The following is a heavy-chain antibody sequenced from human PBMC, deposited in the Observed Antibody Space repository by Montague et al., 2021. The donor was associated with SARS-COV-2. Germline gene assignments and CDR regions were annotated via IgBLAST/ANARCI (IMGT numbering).Heavy chain of an antibody. J-gene: IGHJ6*02. V-gene: IGHV3-21*01. CDR2: VSSSSSYI. CDR3: ARGPYSSDQLFHYYYGMDV. CDR1: GFTFSSYS. Sequence: SLRLSCAASGFTFSSYSMNWVRQAPGKGLEWVSSVSSSSSYIYYADSVKGRFTISRGNAKNSLYLQMNSLRAEDTAVYYCARGPYSSDQLFHYYYGMDVWGQGTTVTVSS. D-gene: IGHD6-19*01.